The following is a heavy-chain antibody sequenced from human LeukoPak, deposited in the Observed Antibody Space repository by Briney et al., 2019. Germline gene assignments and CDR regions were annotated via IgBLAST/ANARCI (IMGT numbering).Heavy chain of an antibody. CDR3: ARDWEMATSNFDY. D-gene: IGHD5-24*01. CDR1: GGSISSSSYY. Sequence: SETLSLPCTVSGGSISSSSYYWGWIRQPPGKGLEWIGSIYYSGSTYYNPSLKSRVTISVDTSKNQFSLKLSSVTAADTAVYYCARDWEMATSNFDYWGQGTLVTVSS. V-gene: IGHV4-39*07. CDR2: IYYSGST. J-gene: IGHJ4*02.